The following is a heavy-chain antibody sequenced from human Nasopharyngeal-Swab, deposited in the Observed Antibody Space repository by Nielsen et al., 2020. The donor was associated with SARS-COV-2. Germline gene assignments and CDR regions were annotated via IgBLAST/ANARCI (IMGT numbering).Heavy chain of an antibody. CDR1: GFTFSNAW. D-gene: IGHD6-19*01. CDR2: IKSKTDGGTT. J-gene: IGHJ4*02. V-gene: IGHV3-15*01. CDR3: TARSYYFDY. Sequence: GESLKISCAASGFTFSNAWMSWVRQAPGKGLEWVGRIKSKTDGGTTDYAAPVKGRFTISRDDSKNTLYLQMSSLKTEDTAVYYCTARSYYFDYWGQGTLVTVSS.